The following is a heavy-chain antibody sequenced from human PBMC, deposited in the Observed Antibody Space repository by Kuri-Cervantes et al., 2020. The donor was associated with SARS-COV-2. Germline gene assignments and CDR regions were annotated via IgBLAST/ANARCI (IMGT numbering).Heavy chain of an antibody. J-gene: IGHJ2*01. Sequence: LSLTCAASGFTFSSYSMNWVRQAPGKGLEWVSSISSSSSYIYYADSVKGRFTISRDNAKNSLYLQMNSLRAEDTAVYYCARDPWGWYFDLWGRGTLVTVSS. D-gene: IGHD7-27*01. CDR1: GFTFSSYS. CDR2: ISSSSSYI. V-gene: IGHV3-21*01. CDR3: ARDPWGWYFDL.